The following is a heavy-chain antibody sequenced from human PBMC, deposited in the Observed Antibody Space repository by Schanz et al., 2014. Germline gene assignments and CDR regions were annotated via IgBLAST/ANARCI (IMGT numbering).Heavy chain of an antibody. Sequence: QVQLVESGGGLVKPGGSLRLSCAASGFTFSDYYMTWMRQAPGKGLEWVAIIWYDGNNKKYADSVKGRFTISRDNFKNTLFLQMNSLRAEDTAAYYCARGGSSGYDFSIYYMDVWGKGTTVTVSS. D-gene: IGHD5-12*01. V-gene: IGHV3-33*08. CDR1: GFTFSDYY. CDR2: IWYDGNNK. CDR3: ARGGSSGYDFSIYYMDV. J-gene: IGHJ6*03.